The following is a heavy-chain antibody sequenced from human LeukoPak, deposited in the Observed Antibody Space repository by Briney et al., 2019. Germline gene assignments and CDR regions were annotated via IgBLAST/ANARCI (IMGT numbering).Heavy chain of an antibody. CDR1: GSTVISYT. CDR3: AREDNRFDH. CDR2: IIPSFGTA. J-gene: IGHJ5*02. V-gene: IGHV1-69*05. Sequence: SVKLSCKASGSTVISYTISCVRQAPGQGLGWVGGIIPSFGTANYAQKFQGRVTITTDDSTSTDYMALSSLRSEDTAVYYCAREDNRFDHWGQGTLVTVSS.